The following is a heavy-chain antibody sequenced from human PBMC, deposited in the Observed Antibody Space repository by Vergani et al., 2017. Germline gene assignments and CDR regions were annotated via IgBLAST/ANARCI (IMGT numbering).Heavy chain of an antibody. D-gene: IGHD2-8*02. J-gene: IGHJ5*01. CDR2: IDEYGNRA. CDR3: VRTEYCTGIACNTRFDS. CDR1: GFSFNTYW. Sequence: EVQLVESRGGSVQSGGSLRLSCVASGFSFNTYWMHWVRQVPGKGLMWVARIDEYGNRATYGDFETGRFTISRDNAKNTVFLQMNNLRADDAGVYYCVRTEYCTGIACNTRFDSWAQGALVTVSS. V-gene: IGHV3-74*03.